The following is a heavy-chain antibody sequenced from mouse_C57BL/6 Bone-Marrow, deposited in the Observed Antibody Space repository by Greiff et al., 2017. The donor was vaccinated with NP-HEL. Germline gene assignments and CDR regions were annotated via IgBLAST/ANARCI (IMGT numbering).Heavy chain of an antibody. Sequence: EVKVEESGGGLVKPGGSLKLSCAASGFTFSSYAMSWVRQTPEKRLEWVATISDGGSYTYYPDNVKGRFTISRDNAKNNLYLQMSHLKSEDTAMYYCAREGLLLYAMDYWGQGTSVTVSS. CDR1: GFTFSSYA. CDR3: AREGLLLYAMDY. CDR2: ISDGGSYT. J-gene: IGHJ4*01. D-gene: IGHD2-3*01. V-gene: IGHV5-4*01.